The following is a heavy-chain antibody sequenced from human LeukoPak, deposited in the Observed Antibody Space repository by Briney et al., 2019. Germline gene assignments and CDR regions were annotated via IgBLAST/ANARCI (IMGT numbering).Heavy chain of an antibody. D-gene: IGHD2-15*01. V-gene: IGHV3-7*03. CDR2: IKQEGNEK. J-gene: IGHJ3*02. Sequence: GGSLRLSCAASGFTFSSYAMSWVRQAPGKGLEWVANIKQEGNEKYYVDSVKGRFTISRDNTKNSLYLQMNSLRGEDMAVYYCARRGESGGGGWSAFDIWGQGTMVTVSS. CDR3: ARRGESGGGGWSAFDI. CDR1: GFTFSSYA.